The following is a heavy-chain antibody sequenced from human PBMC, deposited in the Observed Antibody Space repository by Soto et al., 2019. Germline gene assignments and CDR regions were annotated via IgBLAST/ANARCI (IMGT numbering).Heavy chain of an antibody. Sequence: SETLSLTCTVSGGSISSYYWSWIRQPPGKGLEWIGYIYYSGSTNYNPSLKSRVTISVDTSKNQFSLKLSSVTAADTAVYYCARKVTIFGVNWFDPWGQGTLVTVSS. CDR2: IYYSGST. CDR1: GGSISSYY. J-gene: IGHJ5*02. D-gene: IGHD3-3*01. V-gene: IGHV4-59*01. CDR3: ARKVTIFGVNWFDP.